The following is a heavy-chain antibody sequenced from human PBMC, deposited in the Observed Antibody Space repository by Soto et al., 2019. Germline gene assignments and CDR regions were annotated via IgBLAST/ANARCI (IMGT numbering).Heavy chain of an antibody. CDR2: ISGSGDST. V-gene: IGHV3-23*01. CDR3: AKDLMTTVNRYYYGMDV. J-gene: IGHJ6*02. D-gene: IGHD4-17*01. Sequence: EVQLLQSGGGLVQPVGSLGLSCAASGFTFSTFAMSWVRQAPGKGPEWVSLISGSGDSTYYADSVKGRFTISRDNSKNTLYLQLNSLRAEDTAQYYCAKDLMTTVNRYYYGMDVWGQGTTVTVSS. CDR1: GFTFSTFA.